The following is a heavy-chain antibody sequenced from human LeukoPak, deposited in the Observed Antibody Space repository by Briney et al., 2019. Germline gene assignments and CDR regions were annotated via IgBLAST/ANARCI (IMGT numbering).Heavy chain of an antibody. CDR3: ARDTYGSGEYYYMDV. V-gene: IGHV3-48*03. CDR2: ISSSGSTI. Sequence: PGGSLRLSCAASGFTFSSYEMNWVRQAPGKGLEWVSYISSSGSTIYYADSVKGRFTISRDNAKNSLYLQMNSLRAEDTAVYYCARDTYGSGEYYYMDVWGKGTTVIISS. D-gene: IGHD3-10*01. CDR1: GFTFSSYE. J-gene: IGHJ6*03.